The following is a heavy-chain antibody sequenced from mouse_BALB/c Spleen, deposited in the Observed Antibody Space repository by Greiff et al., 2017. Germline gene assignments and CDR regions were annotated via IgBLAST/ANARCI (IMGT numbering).Heavy chain of an antibody. CDR1: GYAFSSYW. CDR2: IYPGDGDT. CDR3: ARDSDYGSSYLDY. Sequence: VKLQESGAELVRPGSSVKISCKASGYAFSSYWMNWVKQRPGQGLEWIGQIYPGDGDTNYNGKFKGKATLTADKSSSTAYMQLSSLTSEDSAVYFCARDSDYGSSYLDYWGQGTTLTVSS. D-gene: IGHD1-1*01. J-gene: IGHJ2*01. V-gene: IGHV1-80*01.